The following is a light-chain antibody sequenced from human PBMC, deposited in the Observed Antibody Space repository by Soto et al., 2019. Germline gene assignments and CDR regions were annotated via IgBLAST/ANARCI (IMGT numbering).Light chain of an antibody. Sequence: EILMTQSPATLSVSPGERVTLSCRASESVSSDLAWYQQKRGQAPRLLIYGGSTRATSIPARFSGSGAGTEFTLTISSLQSEDFAVYYCQQYNNWRYTFGQGTKLEIK. CDR1: ESVSSD. V-gene: IGKV3-15*01. CDR3: QQYNNWRYT. CDR2: GGS. J-gene: IGKJ2*01.